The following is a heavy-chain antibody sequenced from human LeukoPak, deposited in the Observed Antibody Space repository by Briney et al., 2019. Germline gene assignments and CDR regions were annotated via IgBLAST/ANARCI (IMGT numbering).Heavy chain of an antibody. D-gene: IGHD6-19*01. CDR3: ASVRAVAGLDY. Sequence: PSETLSLTCTVSGASVNSGSPYWSWIRQPPGKRLEWIGYIYYSGSTNYNPSLKSRVTISVDTSKNQFSLKLSSVTAADTAVYYCASVRAVAGLDYWGQGTLVTVSS. J-gene: IGHJ4*02. CDR2: IYYSGST. CDR1: GASVNSGSPY. V-gene: IGHV4-61*01.